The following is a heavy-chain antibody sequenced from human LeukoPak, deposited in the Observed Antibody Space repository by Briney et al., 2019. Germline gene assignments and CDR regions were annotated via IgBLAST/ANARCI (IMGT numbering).Heavy chain of an antibody. CDR2: IRYDGSNE. D-gene: IGHD3-10*01. V-gene: IGHV3-30*02. CDR3: VQGTRRGAITMVRGVIGKSYYFDS. CDR1: GFTFSSYG. J-gene: IGHJ4*02. Sequence: GGSLRLSCAASGFTFSSYGMHWVRQAPGKGLEWVSFIRYDGSNEYYADSVRGRFTISRDNSKNTLYLQMNSLRAADTALYYCVQGTRRGAITMVRGVIGKSYYFDSWGQGTLVTVSS.